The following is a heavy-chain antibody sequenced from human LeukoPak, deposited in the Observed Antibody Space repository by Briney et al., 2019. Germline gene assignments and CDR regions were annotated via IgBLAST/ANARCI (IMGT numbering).Heavy chain of an antibody. D-gene: IGHD2-2*03. CDR3: ARAHGFGYYYYQYYMDV. Sequence: GASVKVSCKASGYTFTSYGISWVRQAPGQGLEWMGWISAYNGNTNYAQKLQGRVTMTTDTSTSTAYMELRSLRSDDTAVYYCARAHGFGYYYYQYYMDVWGKGTTVTVSS. J-gene: IGHJ6*03. CDR1: GYTFTSYG. V-gene: IGHV1-18*01. CDR2: ISAYNGNT.